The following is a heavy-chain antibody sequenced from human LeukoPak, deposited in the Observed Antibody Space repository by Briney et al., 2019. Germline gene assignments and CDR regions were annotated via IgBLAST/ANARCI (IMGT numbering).Heavy chain of an antibody. CDR3: ARVVQQYYYYMDV. Sequence: GGSLRLSCAASGFTFSSYSMNWVRQAPGKGLEWVSSISSSSSYIYYADSVKGRFTISRDNAKNSLYLQMNSLRAEDTAVYYCARVVQQYYYYMDVWGKGTTVTISS. D-gene: IGHD6-13*01. V-gene: IGHV3-21*01. CDR2: ISSSSSYI. CDR1: GFTFSSYS. J-gene: IGHJ6*03.